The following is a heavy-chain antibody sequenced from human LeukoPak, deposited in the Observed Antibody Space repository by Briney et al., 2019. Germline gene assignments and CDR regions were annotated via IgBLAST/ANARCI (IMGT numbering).Heavy chain of an antibody. CDR2: ISYDGSNE. Sequence: PGGSLRLSCAAPGFTFSRYAMHWVRQAPGKGLEWVAVISYDGSNEYYAESVKVRFTISRDSSENTLYLEMNSLRVEDTAVYYRARVGYYSSGPFSYFDYWGQGTLVTVSS. CDR1: GFTFSRYA. J-gene: IGHJ4*02. D-gene: IGHD3-10*01. CDR3: ARVGYYSSGPFSYFDY. V-gene: IGHV3-30-3*01.